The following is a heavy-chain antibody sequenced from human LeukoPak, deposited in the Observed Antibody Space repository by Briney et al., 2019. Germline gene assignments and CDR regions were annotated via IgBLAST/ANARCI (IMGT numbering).Heavy chain of an antibody. CDR3: ATGLVLWWELPPLHFDY. CDR1: GYTLTELS. V-gene: IGHV1-24*01. D-gene: IGHD1-26*01. Sequence: ASVKVSCKVSGYTLTELSMHWVRQAPGKGLEWMGGFDPEDGETIYAQKFQGRVTMTEDTSTDTAYMELSSLRSEDTAVYYCATGLVLWWELPPLHFDYWGQGTLVTVSS. J-gene: IGHJ4*02. CDR2: FDPEDGET.